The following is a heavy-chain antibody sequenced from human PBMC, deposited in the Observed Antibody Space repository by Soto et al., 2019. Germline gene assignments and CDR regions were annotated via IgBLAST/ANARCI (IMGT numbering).Heavy chain of an antibody. CDR3: ARHTPFWSGYYDYYYGMDV. J-gene: IGHJ6*02. Sequence: SETLSLTCTVSGGSISSSSYYWGWIRQPPGKGLEWIGSIYYSGSTYYNPSLKSRVTISVDTSKNQFSLKLSSVTAADTAVYYCARHTPFWSGYYDYYYGMDVWGQGTTVTVSS. D-gene: IGHD3-3*01. CDR1: GGSISSSSYY. CDR2: IYYSGST. V-gene: IGHV4-39*01.